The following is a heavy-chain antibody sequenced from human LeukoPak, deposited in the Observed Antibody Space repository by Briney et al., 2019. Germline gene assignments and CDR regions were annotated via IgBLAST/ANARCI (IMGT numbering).Heavy chain of an antibody. CDR2: ISGGGGST. CDR3: AKVAPGYCSSTSCYRGIDY. J-gene: IGHJ4*02. D-gene: IGHD2-2*01. CDR1: GFTFSNYA. Sequence: GGSLRLPCAASGFTFSNYAMNWVRRAPGRGLEWVLGISGGGGSTWYADSVKGRFTISRDDSKNTVYLQMNSLRAEDTAIYYCAKVAPGYCSSTSCYRGIDYWGQGTLVTVSS. V-gene: IGHV3-23*01.